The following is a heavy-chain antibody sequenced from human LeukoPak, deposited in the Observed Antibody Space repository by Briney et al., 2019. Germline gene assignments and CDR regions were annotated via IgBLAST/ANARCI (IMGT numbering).Heavy chain of an antibody. D-gene: IGHD1-26*01. CDR2: INSNNGGT. CDR1: GGTFSSYA. V-gene: IGHV1-2*02. J-gene: IGHJ4*02. CDR3: ARVLAAPVSLYTGSAIDY. Sequence: ASVKVSCKASGGTFSSYAISWVRQAPGQGLEWMGWINSNNGGTKYAQKFQGRVTMTRDTSVSTAYMELSSLRSDDTGVYFCARVLAAPVSLYTGSAIDYWGQGTLVTVSS.